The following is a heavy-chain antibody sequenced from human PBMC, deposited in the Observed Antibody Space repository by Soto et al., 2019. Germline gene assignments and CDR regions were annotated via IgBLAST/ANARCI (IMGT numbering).Heavy chain of an antibody. D-gene: IGHD4-17*01. Sequence: QVQLRESGPGLVKPSETLSLTCTVSGGSITLYYWNWIRRSPGKGLEWIGYMYSSGRTNYRSSLKRRVTISGDTSKNQFSLRLRSATAADTAVYFCARSTGYGDSYFDYWGQGALVTVSS. J-gene: IGHJ4*02. V-gene: IGHV4-59*01. CDR1: GGSITLYY. CDR2: MYSSGRT. CDR3: ARSTGYGDSYFDY.